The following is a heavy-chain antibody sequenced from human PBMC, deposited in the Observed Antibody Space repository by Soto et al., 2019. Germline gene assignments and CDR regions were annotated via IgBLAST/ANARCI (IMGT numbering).Heavy chain of an antibody. CDR1: GFSLSSSGVG. CDR2: IYWDDDK. Sequence: QITLKESGPTLEKPTQTLTLTCTFSGFSLSSSGVGVGWIRQPPGKALAWLALIYWDDDKRYSPSLKSWLTIIKDTSKRPVVVTMTTMEPVDTATYNCAHAYSGNYYYFDCGGHGTLVTVSS. CDR3: AHAYSGNYYYFDC. D-gene: IGHD1-26*01. J-gene: IGHJ4*01. V-gene: IGHV2-5*02.